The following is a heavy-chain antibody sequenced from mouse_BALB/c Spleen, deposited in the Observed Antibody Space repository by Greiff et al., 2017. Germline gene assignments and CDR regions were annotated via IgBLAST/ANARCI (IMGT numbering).Heavy chain of an antibody. J-gene: IGHJ2*01. Sequence: EVQLQQSGTVLARPGASVKMSCKASGYTFTSYWMHWVKQRPGQGLEWIGAIYPGNSDTSYNQKFKGKAKLTAVTSTSTAYMELSSLTNEDSAVYYCTREPDYGNFDYWGQGTTLTVSS. D-gene: IGHD2-1*01. CDR3: TREPDYGNFDY. CDR1: GYTFTSYW. V-gene: IGHV1-5*01. CDR2: IYPGNSDT.